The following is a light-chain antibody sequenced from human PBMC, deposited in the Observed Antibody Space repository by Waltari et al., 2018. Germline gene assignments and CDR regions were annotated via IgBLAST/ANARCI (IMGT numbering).Light chain of an antibody. CDR1: SSDVGFYNY. CDR2: DVS. CDR3: NSDAGSSSWV. Sequence: QSALTQPASVPGSPGQSITISCTGTSSDVGFYNYVSWYQQHPGKAPKLMIYDVSERPSGVSQRFSGSKAGNTASLTISGLQAEDEADYDCNSDAGSSSWVFGGGTKLTVL. V-gene: IGLV2-14*01. J-gene: IGLJ3*02.